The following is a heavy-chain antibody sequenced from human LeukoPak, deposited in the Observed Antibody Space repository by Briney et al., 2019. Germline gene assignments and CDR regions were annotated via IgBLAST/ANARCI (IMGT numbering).Heavy chain of an antibody. CDR3: ARVLRGAKGPAGTLDAFDI. D-gene: IGHD3-10*01. CDR1: GASITSESYY. V-gene: IGHV4-61*02. J-gene: IGHJ3*02. CDR2: IYASGVT. Sequence: SQTLSLTCSVSGASITSESYYWTWVRQPAGRGLEWIGRIYASGVTSYNPSLKTRLTISLDTSKNQISLKLSSVTAADTAVYYCARVLRGAKGPAGTLDAFDIWGQGTMVTVSS.